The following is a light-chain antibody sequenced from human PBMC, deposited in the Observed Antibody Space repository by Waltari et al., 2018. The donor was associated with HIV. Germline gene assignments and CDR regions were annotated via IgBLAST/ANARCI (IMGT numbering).Light chain of an antibody. CDR1: QSVSSSY. V-gene: IGKV3-20*01. J-gene: IGKJ1*01. CDR3: QQYGSSPPQT. Sequence: EIVLTQSPGTLSLSPGESATLSCRARQSVSSSYLAWYQQKPGQAPRLLIYGASSRATGIPYSFSGSGSGTDFTLTISRLEPEDFAVYYCQQYGSSPPQTFGQGTKVEIK. CDR2: GAS.